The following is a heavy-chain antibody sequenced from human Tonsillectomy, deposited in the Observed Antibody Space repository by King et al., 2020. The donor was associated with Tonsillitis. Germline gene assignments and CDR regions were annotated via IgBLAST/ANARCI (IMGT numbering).Heavy chain of an antibody. V-gene: IGHV4-61*02. D-gene: IGHD3-22*01. CDR3: AREYDKFSFDP. CDR2: IYTSGST. J-gene: IGHJ5*02. CDR1: GGSISSGIYY. Sequence: VQLQESGPGLVKPSQTLSLTCTVSGGSISSGIYYWSWIRQPAGKGLEWIGRIYTSGSTNINSSLKSRVTISVDTSKNQISLRLTSVTAADTAVYYCAREYDKFSFDPWGQGTLVTVSS.